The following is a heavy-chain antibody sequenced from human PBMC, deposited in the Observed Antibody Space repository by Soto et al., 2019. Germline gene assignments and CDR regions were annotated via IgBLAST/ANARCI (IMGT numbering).Heavy chain of an antibody. D-gene: IGHD3-3*01. CDR3: ARLSYYDFWSGLVHWFDP. CDR2: IYHSGST. J-gene: IGHJ5*02. V-gene: IGHV4-30-2*01. Sequence: PSETLSLTCAVSGGSISSGGYSWSWIRQPPGKGLEWIGYIYHSGSTYYNPSLKSRVTISVDRSKNQFSLKLSSVTAADTAVYYCARLSYYDFWSGLVHWFDPWGQGTLVTVSS. CDR1: GGSISSGGYS.